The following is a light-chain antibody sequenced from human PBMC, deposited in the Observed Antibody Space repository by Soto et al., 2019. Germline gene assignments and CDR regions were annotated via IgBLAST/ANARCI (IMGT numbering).Light chain of an antibody. CDR3: VLYMGSGTVV. CDR1: SGSVSTSYY. V-gene: IGLV8-61*01. J-gene: IGLJ2*01. Sequence: HTVVTQEPSFSVSPGVTVTLTCGLSSGSVSTSYYPSWYQQTPGQAPRTLIYSTNTRSSGVPDRFSGSILGNKAALTITGAQADDESDYYCVLYMGSGTVVFGGGTKLTVL. CDR2: STN.